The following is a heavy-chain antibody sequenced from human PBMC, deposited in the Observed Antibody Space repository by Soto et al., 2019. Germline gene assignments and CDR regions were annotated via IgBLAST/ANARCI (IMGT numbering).Heavy chain of an antibody. CDR3: AANPSGDFTD. D-gene: IGHD2-21*01. V-gene: IGHV1-69*01. J-gene: IGHJ4*02. CDR2: IIDRYGTA. Sequence: QVQLVQSGAEVKKPGSSMKVSCKASGGTFRRYISWVRQAPVQGLEWMGGIIDRYGTANYAQKFQGRVTITADELTSTAYLDLSSLNPDDTRVYYCAANPSGDFTDGGQGTLVTVSS. CDR1: GGTFRRY.